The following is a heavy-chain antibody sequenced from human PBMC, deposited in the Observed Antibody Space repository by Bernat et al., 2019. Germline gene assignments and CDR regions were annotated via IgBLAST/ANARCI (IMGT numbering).Heavy chain of an antibody. V-gene: IGHV4-4*02. Sequence: QVQLQESGPGLVKPSGTLSLTCAVSGGSISSSNWWSWVRQPPGKGLEWIGEIYHSGSTNYNPSLKSRVTISVDTSKNQFSLKLSSVTAADTAVYYCARDLTYYYDSSGYYAYYYYGMDVWGQGTTVTVSS. D-gene: IGHD3-22*01. CDR1: GGSISSSNW. CDR2: IYHSGST. J-gene: IGHJ6*02. CDR3: ARDLTYYYDSSGYYAYYYYGMDV.